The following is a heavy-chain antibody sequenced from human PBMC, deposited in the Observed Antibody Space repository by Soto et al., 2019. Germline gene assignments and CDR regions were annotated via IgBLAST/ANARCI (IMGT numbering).Heavy chain of an antibody. CDR3: ARATWLDYAFDI. CDR1: GDSVSSNSAA. CDR2: TYYRSKWYN. Sequence: PSQTLSLTCAISGDSVSSNSAAWNWIRQSPSRGLEWLGRTYYRSKWYNDYVGSVKSRITINPDTSKNQLSLQLNSMTPEDTAVYYCARATWLDYAFDIWGQGTMVTVSS. V-gene: IGHV6-1*01. J-gene: IGHJ3*02. D-gene: IGHD6-19*01.